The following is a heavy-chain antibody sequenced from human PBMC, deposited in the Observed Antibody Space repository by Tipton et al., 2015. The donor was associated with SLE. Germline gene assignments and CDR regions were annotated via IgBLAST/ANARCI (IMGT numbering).Heavy chain of an antibody. CDR3: ARRGYSGYFDY. CDR1: GGSISSRDYY. CDR2: IYYSGST. Sequence: TLSLICAVSGGSISSRDYYWGWIRQPPGKGLEWIGSIYYSGSTYYNPSLKSRVTISVDTSKNQFSLKLSSVTAADTAVYYCARRGYSGYFDYWGQGTLVTVSS. J-gene: IGHJ4*02. D-gene: IGHD5-12*01. V-gene: IGHV4-39*07.